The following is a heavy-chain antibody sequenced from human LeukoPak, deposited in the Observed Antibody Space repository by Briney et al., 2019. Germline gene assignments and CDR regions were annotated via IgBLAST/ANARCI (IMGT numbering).Heavy chain of an antibody. CDR1: GFTFSSYA. D-gene: IGHD3-3*01. Sequence: GGSLRLSCAASGFTFSSYAMSWVRQAPGKGLEWVSAISGSGGSTYHADSVKGRFTISRDNSKNTLYLQMNSLRAEDTAVYYCAKLLWSGDYHYYGMDVWGQGTTVTVSS. CDR3: AKLLWSGDYHYYGMDV. V-gene: IGHV3-23*01. J-gene: IGHJ6*02. CDR2: ISGSGGST.